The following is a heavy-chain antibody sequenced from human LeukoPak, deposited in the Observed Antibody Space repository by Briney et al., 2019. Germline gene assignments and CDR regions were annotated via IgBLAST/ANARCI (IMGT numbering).Heavy chain of an antibody. Sequence: GGSLRLSCAASGFTFSSYAVSWVRQAPGKGLEWVSTISGSGGHTYYADSVKGRFTISRDDSKNTLYLQMNSLRAEDTAVYYCAKDSYIAVTGRDYWGQGTLVTVSS. J-gene: IGHJ4*02. CDR1: GFTFSSYA. D-gene: IGHD6-19*01. CDR3: AKDSYIAVTGRDY. CDR2: ISGSGGHT. V-gene: IGHV3-23*01.